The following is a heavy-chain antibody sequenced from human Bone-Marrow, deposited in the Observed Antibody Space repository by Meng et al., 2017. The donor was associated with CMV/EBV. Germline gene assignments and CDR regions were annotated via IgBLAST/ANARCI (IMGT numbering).Heavy chain of an antibody. CDR3: ARVSHSSSGWRGPFDY. Sequence: ASVKVSCKASGYTFTGYYMHWVRQAPGQGLEWMGWINPNSGGTNYAQKFQGRVTMTRDTSISTVYMELSRLRSDDTAVYYCARVSHSSSGWRGPFDYWGQGTLVTVSS. J-gene: IGHJ4*02. V-gene: IGHV1-2*02. CDR1: GYTFTGYY. CDR2: INPNSGGT. D-gene: IGHD6-19*01.